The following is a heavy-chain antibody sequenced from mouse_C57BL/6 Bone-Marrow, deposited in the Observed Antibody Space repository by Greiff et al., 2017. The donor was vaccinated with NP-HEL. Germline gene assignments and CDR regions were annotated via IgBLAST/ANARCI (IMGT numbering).Heavy chain of an antibody. J-gene: IGHJ2*01. V-gene: IGHV1-55*01. D-gene: IGHD1-1*01. CDR1: GYTFTSYW. Sequence: QVQLKESDAELVKPGASVKMSCKASGYTFTSYWITWVKQRPGQGLEWIGDIYPGSGSTTYNEKFKSKATLTVDTSSSTAYMQLSSLTSEDSAVYYCASALLTTVDYWGQGTTLTVSS. CDR2: IYPGSGST. CDR3: ASALLTTVDY.